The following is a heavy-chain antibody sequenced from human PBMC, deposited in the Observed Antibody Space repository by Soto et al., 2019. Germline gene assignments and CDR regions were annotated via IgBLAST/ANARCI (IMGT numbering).Heavy chain of an antibody. J-gene: IGHJ4*02. CDR3: ARLVASYYDSSGYFDY. D-gene: IGHD3-22*01. CDR1: GGTFSSYA. V-gene: IGHV1-69*13. Sequence: SVKVSCKASGGTFSSYAISWVRQAPGQGLEWMGGIIPIFGTANYAQKFQGRVTITADESTSTAYMELSSLRSEDTAVYYCARLVASYYDSSGYFDYWGQGTLVTVSS. CDR2: IIPIFGTA.